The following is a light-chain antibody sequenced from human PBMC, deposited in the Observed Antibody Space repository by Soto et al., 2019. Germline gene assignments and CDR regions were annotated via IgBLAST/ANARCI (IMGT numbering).Light chain of an antibody. CDR1: QSISTN. Sequence: EIVMTQSPVTLSVSPGQRAILTCGASQSISTNLAWYQQKPGQAPRLLIYGASTRATDIPARFSGSGSGTEFTRTISSLQPEDFAVYYCLQFDNWPAWTFGHGTRVQV. CDR3: LQFDNWPAWT. J-gene: IGKJ1*01. CDR2: GAS. V-gene: IGKV3-15*01.